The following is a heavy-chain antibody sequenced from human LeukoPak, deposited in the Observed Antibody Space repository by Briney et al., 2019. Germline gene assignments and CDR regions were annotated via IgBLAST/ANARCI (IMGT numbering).Heavy chain of an antibody. D-gene: IGHD5-18*01. V-gene: IGHV1-18*01. J-gene: IGHJ3*02. Sequence: ASVKVSCEASGYTFTSYGISWVRQAPGQGLEWMGWISAYNGNTNYAQKLQGRVTMTTDTSTSTAYMELRSLRSDDTAVYYCARGRGYSYGYSSPPDAFDIWGQGTMVTVSS. CDR2: ISAYNGNT. CDR3: ARGRGYSYGYSSPPDAFDI. CDR1: GYTFTSYG.